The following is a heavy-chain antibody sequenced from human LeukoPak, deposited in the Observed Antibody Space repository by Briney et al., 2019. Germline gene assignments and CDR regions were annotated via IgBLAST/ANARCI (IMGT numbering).Heavy chain of an antibody. V-gene: IGHV4-34*01. D-gene: IGHD1-14*01. J-gene: IGHJ6*03. Sequence: SETLSLTCGVSGGSFSGHYWTWLRQTPGKGLEWMGEINHGGVTNYNPSPKSRVSISIDTSTNEISPNMSSVTAADTGIYYCARGRNWQTFYHYYMDVWGKGATVTVS. CDR1: GGSFSGHY. CDR2: INHGGVT. CDR3: ARGRNWQTFYHYYMDV.